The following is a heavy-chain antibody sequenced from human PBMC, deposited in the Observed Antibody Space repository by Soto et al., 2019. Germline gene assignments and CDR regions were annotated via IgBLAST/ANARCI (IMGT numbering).Heavy chain of an antibody. CDR1: GGTFSSYA. D-gene: IGHD3-22*01. CDR2: IIPIFGTA. V-gene: IGHV1-69*12. CDR3: ARDLGYYDSSGYYSRDYWYFDL. Sequence: QVQLVQSGAEVKKPGSSVKVSCKASGGTFSSYAISWVRQAPGQGLEWMGGIIPIFGTANYAQKFQGRGTITADESTSNAYMELSNLRSEDTAVYYCARDLGYYDSSGYYSRDYWYFDLWGRGTLVTVSS. J-gene: IGHJ2*01.